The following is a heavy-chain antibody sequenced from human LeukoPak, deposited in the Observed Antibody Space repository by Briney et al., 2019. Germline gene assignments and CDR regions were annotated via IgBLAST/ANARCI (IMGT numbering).Heavy chain of an antibody. CDR2: ISGFNGNA. V-gene: IGHV1-18*01. D-gene: IGHD6-13*01. CDR1: GYSFTNCG. J-gene: IGHJ4*02. CDR3: ARDERSAAAGSVYYLDS. Sequence: ASVKVSCKASGYSFTNCGISWVRQAPGQGPEWMGWISGFNGNANFAPKLQDRVTLTTDASTSTAYMELRSLRSDDTAVYYCARDERSAAAGSVYYLDSWGQGTLVTVSS.